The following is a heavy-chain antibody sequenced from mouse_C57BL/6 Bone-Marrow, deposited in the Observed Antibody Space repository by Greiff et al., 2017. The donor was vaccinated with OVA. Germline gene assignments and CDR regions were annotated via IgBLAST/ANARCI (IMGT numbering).Heavy chain of an antibody. CDR1: GYTFTSYW. CDR2: IYPGNSDT. J-gene: IGHJ2*01. Sequence: EVQLQQSGTVLARPGASVKMSCKTSGYTFTSYWMHWVKQRPGQGLEWIGAIYPGNSDTSYNQKFKGKAKLTAVTSASTAYMELSSLTNEDSSVYYCTRFVTPTVDYFDYWGQGTTLTVSS. CDR3: TRFVTPTVDYFDY. V-gene: IGHV1-5*01. D-gene: IGHD1-2*01.